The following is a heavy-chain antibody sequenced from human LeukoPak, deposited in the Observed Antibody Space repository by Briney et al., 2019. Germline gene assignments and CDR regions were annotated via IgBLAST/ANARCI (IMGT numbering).Heavy chain of an antibody. CDR3: ARTTVTKFDAFDY. V-gene: IGHV4-34*01. D-gene: IGHD4-17*01. J-gene: IGHJ4*02. Sequence: SETLSLTCAVYGGSLSGYYWSWIRQPPGKGLEWMGEINHSGSTNYNPSLKSRVTISVDTSKNQFSLKLSSVTAAGTAVYYCARTTVTKFDAFDYWGQGTLVTVCS. CDR2: INHSGST. CDR1: GGSLSGYY.